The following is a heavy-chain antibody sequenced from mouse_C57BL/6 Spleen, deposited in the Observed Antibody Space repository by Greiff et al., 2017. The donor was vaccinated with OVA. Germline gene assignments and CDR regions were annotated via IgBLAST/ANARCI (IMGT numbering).Heavy chain of an antibody. J-gene: IGHJ4*01. CDR2: ISDGGSYT. V-gene: IGHV5-4*03. CDR1: GFTFSSYA. D-gene: IGHD1-1*01. Sequence: EVKLVESGGGLVKPGGSLKLSCAASGFTFSSYAMSWVRQTPEKRLEWVATISDGGSYTYYPDNVKGRFTISRDNAKNNLYLQMSHLKSEDTAMYYCARRGDYYYGSSYYAMDYWGQGTSVTVSS. CDR3: ARRGDYYYGSSYYAMDY.